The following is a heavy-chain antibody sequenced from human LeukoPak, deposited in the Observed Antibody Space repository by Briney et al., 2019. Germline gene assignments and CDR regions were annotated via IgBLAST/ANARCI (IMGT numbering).Heavy chain of an antibody. D-gene: IGHD3-10*01. Sequence: SETLSLTCTVSGGSISSGGYYWSWIRQHPGKGLEWIGYIYYSGSTYYNPSLKSRVTISVDTSKNQFSLRLNSVTAADTAAYYCARDEIGDRPAHHDAFDIWGQGTMVTVSS. CDR1: GGSISSGGYY. CDR2: IYYSGST. CDR3: ARDEIGDRPAHHDAFDI. J-gene: IGHJ3*02. V-gene: IGHV4-31*03.